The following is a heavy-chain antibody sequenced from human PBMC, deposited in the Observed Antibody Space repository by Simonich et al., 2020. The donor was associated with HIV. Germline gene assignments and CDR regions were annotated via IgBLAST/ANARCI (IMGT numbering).Heavy chain of an antibody. Sequence: EYGGGLVQPGRSLRLSCAASAFTFSSYWMHWVRQAPGKGLVWVSRINSDGSTTTYADSMKGRFTISRDNAKNTLYLQMNSLRAEDTAVYYCEREGAYLRAFDIWGQGTMVTVSS. V-gene: IGHV3-74*01. CDR1: AFTFSSYW. J-gene: IGHJ3*02. CDR2: INSDGSTT. CDR3: EREGAYLRAFDI.